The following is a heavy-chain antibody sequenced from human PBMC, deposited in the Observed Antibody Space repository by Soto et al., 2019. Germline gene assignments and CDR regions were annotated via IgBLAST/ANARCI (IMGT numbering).Heavy chain of an antibody. D-gene: IGHD1-1*01. CDR2: IFYTGST. J-gene: IGHJ5*02. CDR3: ARAGVDGNYNSFDP. CDR1: GGAISRGAYY. V-gene: IGHV4-31*03. Sequence: SETLSLTFTVYGGAISRGAYYWSWIRQPPGKGLEWIGYIFYTGSTYYNPSLKSRITMSVDTSKNQFSLKLSSVTAADTAVYYCARAGVDGNYNSFDPWGQGSLVTVS.